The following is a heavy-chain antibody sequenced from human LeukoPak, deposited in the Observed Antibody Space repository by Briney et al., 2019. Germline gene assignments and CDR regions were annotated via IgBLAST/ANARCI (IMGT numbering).Heavy chain of an antibody. CDR1: GYTFTNYD. CDR3: ARYSRMNYYYGMDV. Sequence: ASVKVSCKASGYTFTNYDLNWVRQATRQGLEWIGRMNPNSGNTGSAQKFQGRVTMTRNTSISTAYMELSSLRSEDTAVYYCARYSRMNYYYGMDVWGQGTTVTVSS. J-gene: IGHJ6*02. CDR2: MNPNSGNT. V-gene: IGHV1-8*01. D-gene: IGHD5-18*01.